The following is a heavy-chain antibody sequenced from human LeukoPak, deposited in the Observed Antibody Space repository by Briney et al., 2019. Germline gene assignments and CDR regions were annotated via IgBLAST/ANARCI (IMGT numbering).Heavy chain of an antibody. CDR3: ARHGSGSYYNALFDY. CDR1: VGSISSYY. CDR2: IYYSGST. D-gene: IGHD3-10*01. J-gene: IGHJ4*02. Sequence: PSGTLSLTCSVSVGSISSYYWSWIRQPPGKGLEWIGYIYYSGSTHYNPSLKSRLTISVDTSKNQFSPKLSSVTAADTAVYYCARHGSGSYYNALFDYWGQGTLVTVSS. V-gene: IGHV4-59*08.